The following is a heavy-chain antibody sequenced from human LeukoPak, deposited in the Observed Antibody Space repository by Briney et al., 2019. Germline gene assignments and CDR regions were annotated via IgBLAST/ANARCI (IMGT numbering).Heavy chain of an antibody. CDR2: ISAYNGNT. CDR1: GYTFTSYG. Sequence: ASVKVSCKASGYTFTSYGISWVRQAPGQGLEWMGWISAYNGNTNYAQKLQGRVTMTTDTSTSTACMELRSLRSDDTAVYYCARVVGYSSGFIDYWGQGTLVTVSS. J-gene: IGHJ4*02. D-gene: IGHD6-19*01. V-gene: IGHV1-18*01. CDR3: ARVVGYSSGFIDY.